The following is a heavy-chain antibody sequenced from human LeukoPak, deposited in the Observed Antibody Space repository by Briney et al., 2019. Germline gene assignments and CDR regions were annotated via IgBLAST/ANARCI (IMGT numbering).Heavy chain of an antibody. V-gene: IGHV3-21*06. D-gene: IGHD3-16*01. CDR1: GFTFSSYG. CDR3: ARDEGGENAFDI. CDR2: ISYGSGYI. Sequence: PGGSLRLSCAASGFTFSSYGMNWVRQAPGKGPEWVSSISYGSGYIYYADSVTGRFTISRDNAKNSLYLQMNSLRAEDTAVYYCARDEGGENAFDIWGQGTMVTVSS. J-gene: IGHJ3*02.